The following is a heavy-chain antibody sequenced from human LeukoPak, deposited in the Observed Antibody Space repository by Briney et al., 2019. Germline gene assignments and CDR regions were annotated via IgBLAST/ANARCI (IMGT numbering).Heavy chain of an antibody. J-gene: IGHJ5*02. CDR2: INHSGST. V-gene: IGHV4-34*01. D-gene: IGHD2-2*01. Sequence: PSETLSLTCAVYGGSFSGYYWSWIRQPPGKGLEWIGEINHSGSTSYNPSLKSRVTISVDTSKNQFSLKLSSVTAADTAVYYCARGKDIVVVPAAIWFDPWGQGTLVTVSS. CDR3: ARGKDIVVVPAAIWFDP. CDR1: GGSFSGYY.